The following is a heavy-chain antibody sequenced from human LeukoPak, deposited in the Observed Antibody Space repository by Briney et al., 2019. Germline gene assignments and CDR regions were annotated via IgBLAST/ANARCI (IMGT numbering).Heavy chain of an antibody. CDR2: IRGSGGST. Sequence: GGSLRLSCAASGFTFSSYAMSWVRHAPGRGLEWVSTIRGSGGSTYYADSVKGRFTISRDNSKNTLYLQMNSLRAEDTAVYYCAKEGVWGITMVRGVTGNGMDVWGQGTTVTVSS. CDR1: GFTFSSYA. CDR3: AKEGVWGITMVRGVTGNGMDV. V-gene: IGHV3-23*01. J-gene: IGHJ6*02. D-gene: IGHD3-10*01.